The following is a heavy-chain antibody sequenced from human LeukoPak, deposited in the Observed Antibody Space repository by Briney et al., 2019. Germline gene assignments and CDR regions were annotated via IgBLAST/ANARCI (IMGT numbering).Heavy chain of an antibody. CDR2: IYTSGST. D-gene: IGHD3-22*01. CDR1: GGSISSYY. CDR3: ARVGAYYDSSGHSFFDY. Sequence: PSETLSLTCTVSGGSISSYYWSWIRQPAGKGLEWIGRIYTSGSTNYNPSLKSRVTMSVDTSKNQFSLKLSSVTAADTAVYYCARVGAYYDSSGHSFFDYWGQGTLVTVSS. J-gene: IGHJ4*02. V-gene: IGHV4-4*07.